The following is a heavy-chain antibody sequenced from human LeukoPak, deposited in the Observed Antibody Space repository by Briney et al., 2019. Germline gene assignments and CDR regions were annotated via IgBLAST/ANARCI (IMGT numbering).Heavy chain of an antibody. V-gene: IGHV1-46*01. CDR2: INPSGGST. J-gene: IGHJ4*02. CDR1: GYTFTSYY. Sequence: GASVKVSCKASGYTFTSYYMHWVRQAPGQGPEWMGIINPSGGSTSYAQKFQGRVTMTRDTSTSTVYMELSSLRSEDTAVYYCARVLRYDSSGYYLDYWGQGTLVTVSS. D-gene: IGHD3-22*01. CDR3: ARVLRYDSSGYYLDY.